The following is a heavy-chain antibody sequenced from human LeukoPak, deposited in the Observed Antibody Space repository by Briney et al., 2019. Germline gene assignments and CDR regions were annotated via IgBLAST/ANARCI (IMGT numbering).Heavy chain of an antibody. V-gene: IGHV4-39*01. CDR1: GGSISSSSYY. CDR3: ARGSNDYSNYYYYMDV. CDR2: IYYSGST. J-gene: IGHJ6*03. D-gene: IGHD4-11*01. Sequence: SETLSLTCSVSGGSISSSSYYWGWIRQPPGKGLEWIGSIYYSGSTYYNPSLKSRVTISVDTSKNQFSLKLSSVTAADTAVYYCARGSNDYSNYYYYMDVWGKGTTVTVSS.